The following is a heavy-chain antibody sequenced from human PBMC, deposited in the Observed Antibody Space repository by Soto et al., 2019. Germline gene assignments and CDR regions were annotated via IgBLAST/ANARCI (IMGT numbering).Heavy chain of an antibody. CDR3: ARGDSNYEGSDDGMDL. CDR2: ISAYNGNT. CDR1: GYTFTSYG. Sequence: QVQLVQSGSEVKKPGASVKVSCKASGYTFTSYGISWVRQAPGQGLEWMGWISAYNGNTNYAQKLQGRVTMTTDTSTSTAYMELRSLRADDRAVYYCARGDSNYEGSDDGMDLWGQGTTVTVSS. D-gene: IGHD4-4*01. J-gene: IGHJ6*02. V-gene: IGHV1-18*01.